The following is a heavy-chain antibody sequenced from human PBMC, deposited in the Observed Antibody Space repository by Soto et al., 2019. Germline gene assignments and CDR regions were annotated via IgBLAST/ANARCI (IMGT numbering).Heavy chain of an antibody. CDR3: ARGSGSILKAAFDY. J-gene: IGHJ4*02. V-gene: IGHV3-21*01. CDR2: ISSSSSSI. D-gene: IGHD1-26*01. CDR1: GFTFSVYS. Sequence: PGGSLRLSCAASGFTFSVYSMNWVRQAPGEGLEWVSSISSSSSSIYYTDSVQGRFTISRDNAKNSLYLQMNSLRAEDTAVYYCARGSGSILKAAFDYWGQGTLVTVSS.